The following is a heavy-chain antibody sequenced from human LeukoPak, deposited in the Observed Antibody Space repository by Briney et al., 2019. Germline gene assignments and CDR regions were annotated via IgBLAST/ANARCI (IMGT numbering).Heavy chain of an antibody. J-gene: IGHJ4*02. CDR3: ASPRRAGYSSSWYVGY. CDR1: GFTVSSNY. CDR2: IKQDGSEK. Sequence: GGSLRLSCAASGFTVSSNYMSWVRQAPGKGLEWVANIKQDGSEKYYVDSVKGRFTISRDNAKNSLYLQMNSLRAEDTAVYYCASPRRAGYSSSWYVGYWGQGTLVTVSS. D-gene: IGHD6-13*01. V-gene: IGHV3-7*01.